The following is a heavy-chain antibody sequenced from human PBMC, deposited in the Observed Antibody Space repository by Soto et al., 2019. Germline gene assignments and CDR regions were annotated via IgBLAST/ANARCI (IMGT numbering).Heavy chain of an antibody. V-gene: IGHV3-9*01. Sequence: PGGSLRLSCAASGFTLDDYTMHWVRQAPGKGLEWVSGVGFNVGDIVYADSVKGRFTVSRDNTKNSLYLEVNSLRAEDTAIYYCAKDRAVVVPVSTSYFHYYGREVWG. CDR2: VGFNVGDI. CDR1: GFTLDDYT. J-gene: IGHJ6*02. D-gene: IGHD2-2*01. CDR3: AKDRAVVVPVSTSYFHYYGREV.